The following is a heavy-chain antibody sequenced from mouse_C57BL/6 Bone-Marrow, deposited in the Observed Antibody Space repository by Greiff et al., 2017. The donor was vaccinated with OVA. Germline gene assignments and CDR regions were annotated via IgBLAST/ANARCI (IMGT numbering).Heavy chain of an antibody. CDR3: ARQVVTTEGYYYAMDY. CDR1: EYEFPSHD. J-gene: IGHJ4*01. V-gene: IGHV5-2*01. D-gene: IGHD2-2*01. Sequence: EVKLVESGGGLVQPGESLKLSCESNEYEFPSHDMSWVRKTPEKRLELVAAINSDGGSTYYPDTMERRFIISRDNTKKTLYLQMSSLRSEDTALYYCARQVVTTEGYYYAMDYWGQGTSVTVSS. CDR2: INSDGGST.